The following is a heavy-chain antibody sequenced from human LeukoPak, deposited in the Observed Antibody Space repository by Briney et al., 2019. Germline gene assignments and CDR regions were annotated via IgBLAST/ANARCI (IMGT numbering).Heavy chain of an antibody. J-gene: IGHJ4*02. Sequence: PGGSLRLSCAASGFSFSTYGFNWVRQAPGKGLEWVSYISSSSALYYADSVKGRFTISRDNATNSLYLQMNSLRAEDTAVYYCARDWSAHYFDYWGQGILVTISS. CDR3: ARDWSAHYFDY. CDR1: GFSFSTYG. CDR2: ISSSSAL. V-gene: IGHV3-48*04.